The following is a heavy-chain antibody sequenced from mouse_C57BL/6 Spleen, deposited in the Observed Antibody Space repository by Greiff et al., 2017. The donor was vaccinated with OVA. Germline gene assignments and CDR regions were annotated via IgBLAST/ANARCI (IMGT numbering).Heavy chain of an antibody. D-gene: IGHD1-1*01. CDR3: ARYYGSSYWYFDV. J-gene: IGHJ1*03. CDR2: IDPSDSYT. Sequence: QVQLQQPGAELVMPGASVKLSCKASGYTFTSYWMHWLKQRPGQGLEWIGEIDPSDSYTNYNHKFKGKSTLTVDKSSSTAYMQLSSLTSEDSAVYYCARYYGSSYWYFDVWGTGTTVTVSS. CDR1: GYTFTSYW. V-gene: IGHV1-69*01.